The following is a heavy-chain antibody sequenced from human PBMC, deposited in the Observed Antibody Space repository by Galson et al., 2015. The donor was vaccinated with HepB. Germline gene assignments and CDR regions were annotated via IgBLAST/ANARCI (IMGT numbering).Heavy chain of an antibody. D-gene: IGHD6-19*01. J-gene: IGHJ5*02. Sequence: ETLSLTCADSGGSISSSNWWSWVRQPPGQGLEWIGEIYHSGSTNYNPSLKSRVTISVDKSKNQFSLKLSSVTAADTAVYYCARTIAVAAYNWFDPWGQGTLVTVSS. CDR1: GGSISSSNW. CDR2: IYHSGST. V-gene: IGHV4-4*02. CDR3: ARTIAVAAYNWFDP.